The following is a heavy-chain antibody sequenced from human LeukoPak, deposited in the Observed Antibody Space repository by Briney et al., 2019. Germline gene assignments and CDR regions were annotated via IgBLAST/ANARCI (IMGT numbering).Heavy chain of an antibody. D-gene: IGHD3-22*01. V-gene: IGHV3-48*03. J-gene: IGHJ4*02. CDR1: GFTFSSYE. Sequence: PGGSLRLSCAASGFTFSSYEMNWVRQAPGKGLEWVSYISSSGSTIYYADSVKGRLTISRDNAKNSLYLQMNSLRAEDTAVYYCAREPYDSSGYHSEYFDYWGREPWSPSPQ. CDR2: ISSSGSTI. CDR3: AREPYDSSGYHSEYFDY.